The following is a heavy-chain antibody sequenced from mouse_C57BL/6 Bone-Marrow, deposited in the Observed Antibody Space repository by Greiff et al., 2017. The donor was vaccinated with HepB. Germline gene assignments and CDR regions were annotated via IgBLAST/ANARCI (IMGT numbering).Heavy chain of an antibody. CDR2: IDPETGGT. J-gene: IGHJ2*01. D-gene: IGHD2-2*01. CDR3: TRDRCYGYDVNFDY. CDR1: GYTFTDYE. Sequence: VQLQQSGAELVRPGASVTLSCKASGYTFTDYEMHWVKQTPVHGLEWIGAIDPETGGTAYNQKFKGKAILTADKSSSTAYMELRSLTSEDSAVYYCTRDRCYGYDVNFDYWGQGTTLTVSS. V-gene: IGHV1-15*01.